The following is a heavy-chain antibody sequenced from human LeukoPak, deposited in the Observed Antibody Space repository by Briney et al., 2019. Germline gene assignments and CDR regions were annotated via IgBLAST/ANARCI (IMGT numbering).Heavy chain of an antibody. V-gene: IGHV3-21*01. Sequence: PGGSLRLSCAASGFTFSSYSMNWVRQAPGRGLEWVSSISSSSSYIYYADSVKGRFTISRDNAKNSLYLQMNSLRAEDTAVYYCARLGGIPSDYYYYMDVWGKGTTVTVSS. D-gene: IGHD3-16*01. CDR2: ISSSSSYI. CDR1: GFTFSSYS. J-gene: IGHJ6*03. CDR3: ARLGGIPSDYYYYMDV.